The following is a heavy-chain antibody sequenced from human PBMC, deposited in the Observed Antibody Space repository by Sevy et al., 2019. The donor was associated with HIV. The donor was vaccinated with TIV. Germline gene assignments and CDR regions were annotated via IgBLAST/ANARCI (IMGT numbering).Heavy chain of an antibody. CDR3: ARDPGNSGNY. J-gene: IGHJ4*02. D-gene: IGHD1-1*01. V-gene: IGHV3-74*01. Sequence: GESLKISCAASGFTFSSYWMHWVRQVPGKWLVWVSRIKSDGSSTSYADSVKGRFTISRDNSKNTLYLQMDSLRPEDTTIYYCARDPGNSGNYWGQGTLVTVSS. CDR1: GFTFSSYW. CDR2: IKSDGSST.